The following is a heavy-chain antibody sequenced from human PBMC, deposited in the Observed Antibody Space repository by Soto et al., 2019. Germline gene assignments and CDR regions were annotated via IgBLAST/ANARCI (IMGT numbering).Heavy chain of an antibody. Sequence: GGSLRLSCAASGFTFSDHYMDWARQAPGKGLEWVGRSRNKANSYTIEYAASVKGRFTISRDDSQNSLYLQMNSLKTEDTAVYYCARSGTYSFDYWGQGTLVTVSS. CDR2: SRNKANSYTI. J-gene: IGHJ4*02. D-gene: IGHD1-26*01. V-gene: IGHV3-72*01. CDR1: GFTFSDHY. CDR3: ARSGTYSFDY.